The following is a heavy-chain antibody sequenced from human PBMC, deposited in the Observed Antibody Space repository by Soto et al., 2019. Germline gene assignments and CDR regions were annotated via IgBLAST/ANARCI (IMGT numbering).Heavy chain of an antibody. J-gene: IGHJ4*02. CDR1: GGSISSYY. V-gene: IGHV4-59*01. CDR3: ARLRGNCSGGSCYPDY. CDR2: IYYSGST. Sequence: SETLSLTCTVSGGSISSYYWSWIRQPPGKGLEWIGYIYYSGSTNYNPSLTSRLTISVDTSKNQFSLKLSSVTAADTAVYYCARLRGNCSGGSCYPDYWGQGTLVTVSS. D-gene: IGHD2-15*01.